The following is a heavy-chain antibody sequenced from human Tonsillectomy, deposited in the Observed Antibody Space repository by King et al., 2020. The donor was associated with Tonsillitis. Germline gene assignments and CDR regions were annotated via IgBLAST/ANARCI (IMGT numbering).Heavy chain of an antibody. V-gene: IGHV3-21*01. CDR2: ISSSSNYI. CDR1: GFIFSDYS. CDR3: ARLTVEYSSSWRYAGFEF. D-gene: IGHD6-13*01. J-gene: IGHJ4*02. Sequence: QLVQSGVGLVKPGGALRLSCAASGFIFSDYSIKWGRRSPVKGLAWVSDISSSSNYIYYADWVKGRCHISSENAKNSLYLQMKWLRAEDTAVYYCARLTVEYSSSWRYAGFEFWGQGTLVTVSS.